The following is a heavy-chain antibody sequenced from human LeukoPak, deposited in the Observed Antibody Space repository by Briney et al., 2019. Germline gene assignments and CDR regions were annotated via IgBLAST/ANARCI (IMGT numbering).Heavy chain of an antibody. CDR3: AAGLTIFGRGWFDP. V-gene: IGHV4-39*01. CDR1: GGSISGSSYY. CDR2: IYYSGST. J-gene: IGHJ5*02. Sequence: PSETLSLTCTVSGGSISGSSYYWGWIRQPPGKGLGWIGSIYYSGSTYYNPSLKSRVTISVDTSKNQFSLKLSSVTAADTAVYYCAAGLTIFGRGWFDPWGQGTLVTVSS. D-gene: IGHD3-3*01.